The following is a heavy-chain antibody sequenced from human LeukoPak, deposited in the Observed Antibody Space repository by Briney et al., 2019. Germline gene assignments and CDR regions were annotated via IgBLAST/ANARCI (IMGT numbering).Heavy chain of an antibody. V-gene: IGHV1-2*02. J-gene: IGHJ4*02. CDR1: GYTFTGYF. Sequence: ASVKVSCKASGYTFTGYFMHWVRQAPGQGLEWMGWINPNSGGTHYAQKFQGRVTMTRDTSISTAYMELSRLRSDDTAVYYCARDPGYSSPRGDYWGQGTLVTVSS. CDR3: ARDPGYSSPRGDY. CDR2: INPNSGGT. D-gene: IGHD5-18*01.